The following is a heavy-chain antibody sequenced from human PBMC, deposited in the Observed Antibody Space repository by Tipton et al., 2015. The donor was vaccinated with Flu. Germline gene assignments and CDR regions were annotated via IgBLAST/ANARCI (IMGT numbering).Heavy chain of an antibody. CDR1: GGSIISGAHS. V-gene: IGHV4-30-2*01. J-gene: IGHJ4*02. CDR3: ARALWIGYIDY. D-gene: IGHD3-3*01. Sequence: TLSLTCAVSGGSIISGAHSWNWIRQPPGKGLEWIGYVYHSGSNSYNASLKSRVSMSVDRSKNQFSLKLSSVTAADTAVYYCARALWIGYIDYWGQGNLVTVSS. CDR2: VYHSGSN.